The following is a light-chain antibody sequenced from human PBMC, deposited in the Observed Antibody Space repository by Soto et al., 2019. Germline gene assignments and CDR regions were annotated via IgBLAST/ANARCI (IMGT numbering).Light chain of an antibody. V-gene: IGKV3-20*01. CDR1: RSFSSSY. Sequence: PGERATLSCRASRSFSSSYLAWYQQRPGQAPRLLIYAASTRATGIPDRFSGSGSATDFTLTISRLEPEDSAVYYCHHYDSSPPYTFGQGTKLEIK. CDR2: AAS. J-gene: IGKJ2*01. CDR3: HHYDSSPPYT.